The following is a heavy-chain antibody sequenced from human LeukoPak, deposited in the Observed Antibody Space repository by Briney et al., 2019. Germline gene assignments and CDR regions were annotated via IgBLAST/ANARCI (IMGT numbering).Heavy chain of an antibody. D-gene: IGHD6-19*01. CDR1: GDSVSSNIAA. J-gene: IGHJ4*02. CDR3: ARDEQWVVYFES. Sequence: SQTLSLTCAISGDSVSSNIAACNWIRQSPSRGLELLGRTYYRSKWYNDYAVSVKSRITINADTSKNQFSLQLNSVSPEDTAVYYCARDEQWVVYFESWGQGTLVTVSS. V-gene: IGHV6-1*01. CDR2: TYYRSKWYN.